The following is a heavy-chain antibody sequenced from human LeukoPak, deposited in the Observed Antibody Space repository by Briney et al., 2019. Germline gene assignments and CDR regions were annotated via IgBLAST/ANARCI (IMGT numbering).Heavy chain of an antibody. V-gene: IGHV3-9*01. CDR1: GFTFDDYA. D-gene: IGHD1-26*01. J-gene: IGHJ4*02. CDR3: AKDSGSYPTWSDY. CDR2: ISWNSGSI. Sequence: GRSLRLSCAASGFTFDDYAMHWVRQAPGKGLEWVSGISWNSGSIGYADSVKGRFTISRDNAKNSLYLQMNSLRAEDTAVYYCAKDSGSYPTWSDYWGQGTLVTVSS.